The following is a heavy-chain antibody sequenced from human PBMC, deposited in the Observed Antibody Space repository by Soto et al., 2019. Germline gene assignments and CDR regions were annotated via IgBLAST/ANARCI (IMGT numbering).Heavy chain of an antibody. V-gene: IGHV4-39*01. CDR3: RSSSRYSTDV. CDR1: GGSITSSFY. CDR2: IYGTGNT. D-gene: IGHD6-13*01. J-gene: IGHJ6*02. Sequence: QLQLQESGPGLVKPSETLSLSCTVSGGSITSSFYWGWIRQPPGKGLEWIGSIYGTGNTYYNPSHKGRVTISADTSNNQFSLNLISVTAADTAVYYCRSSSRYSTDVWGQGATVTVSS.